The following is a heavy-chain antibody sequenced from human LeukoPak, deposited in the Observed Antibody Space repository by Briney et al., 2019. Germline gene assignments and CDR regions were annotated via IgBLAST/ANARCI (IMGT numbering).Heavy chain of an antibody. Sequence: RPGGSLRLSCAASGFTFSSYAMSWVRQAPVKVLEWVSAISGSGGSTYYADSVKGRFTISRDNSKNTLYLQMNSLRAEDTAVYYCAKMVTGECELRPPFDYWGQGTLVTVSS. V-gene: IGHV3-23*01. CDR2: ISGSGGST. CDR3: AKMVTGECELRPPFDY. J-gene: IGHJ4*02. D-gene: IGHD1-26*01. CDR1: GFTFSSYA.